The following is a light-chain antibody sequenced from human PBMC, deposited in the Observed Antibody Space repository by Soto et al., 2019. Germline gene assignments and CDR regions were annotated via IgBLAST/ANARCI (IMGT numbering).Light chain of an antibody. CDR1: NSDVGSYDL. CDR3: CSYAGGSTYVL. J-gene: IGLJ3*02. V-gene: IGLV2-23*02. Sequence: QSALTQPASVSGSPGQSITISCTGTNSDVGSYDLVSWYQQHPGKAPKLMIFVVNKRPSGVSNRFSGSKSGNTASLTISGLQAEDESDYYCCSYAGGSTYVLFGGGTTLTVL. CDR2: VVN.